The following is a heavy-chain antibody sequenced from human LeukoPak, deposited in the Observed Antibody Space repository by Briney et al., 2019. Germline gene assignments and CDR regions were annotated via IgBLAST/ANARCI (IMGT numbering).Heavy chain of an antibody. CDR3: ARDRAVAGGGYFDY. CDR2: IKQDGSEK. Sequence: GGSLRLSCAASGFTFSSYWMSWVRQAPGKGLEWVANIKQDGSEKYYVDSVKGRFTISRDNSKNTLYLQMNSLRAEDTAVYYCARDRAVAGGGYFDYWGQGTLVTVSS. J-gene: IGHJ4*02. CDR1: GFTFSSYW. D-gene: IGHD6-19*01. V-gene: IGHV3-7*01.